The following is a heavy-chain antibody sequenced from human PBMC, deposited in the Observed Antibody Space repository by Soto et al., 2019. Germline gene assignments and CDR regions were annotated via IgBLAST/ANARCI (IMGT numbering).Heavy chain of an antibody. CDR3: ASPNEYSSSSIDGYYYYGMDV. J-gene: IGHJ6*02. Sequence: PGESLKISCKGSGYSFTSYWISWVRQMPGKGLEWMGRIDPSDSYTNYSPSFQGHVTISADKSISTAYLQWSSLKASDTAMYYCASPNEYSSSSIDGYYYYGMDVWGQGTTVTVSS. CDR1: GYSFTSYW. CDR2: IDPSDSYT. V-gene: IGHV5-10-1*01. D-gene: IGHD6-6*01.